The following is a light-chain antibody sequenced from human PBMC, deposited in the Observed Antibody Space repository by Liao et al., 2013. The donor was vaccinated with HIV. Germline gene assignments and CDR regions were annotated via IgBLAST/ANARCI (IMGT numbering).Light chain of an antibody. V-gene: IGLV3-1*01. CDR2: QDT. Sequence: SYELTQPPSVSVSPGQTASITCSGDKLGDRYVSWYQRKPGQSPVLVIFQDTKRPSGVPGRFSGSNSENTATLTISGTQAMDEADYYCQAWDSSTAYVFGSGTKLAVL. J-gene: IGLJ1*01. CDR1: KLGDRY. CDR3: QAWDSSTAYV.